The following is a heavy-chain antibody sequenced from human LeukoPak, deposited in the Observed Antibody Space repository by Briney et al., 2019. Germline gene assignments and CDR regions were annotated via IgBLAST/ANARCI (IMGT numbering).Heavy chain of an antibody. CDR2: IYTSGST. V-gene: IGHV4-61*02. Sequence: PSQTLSLTCTVSGGSISSGSYYWSWIRQPAGKGLEWIGRIYTSGSTNYNPSLKSRVTISVDTSKNQFSLKLSSVTAADTAVYYCARDSRSREAFDIWGQGTMVTVSS. CDR3: ARDSRSREAFDI. D-gene: IGHD2-2*01. CDR1: GGSISSGSYY. J-gene: IGHJ3*02.